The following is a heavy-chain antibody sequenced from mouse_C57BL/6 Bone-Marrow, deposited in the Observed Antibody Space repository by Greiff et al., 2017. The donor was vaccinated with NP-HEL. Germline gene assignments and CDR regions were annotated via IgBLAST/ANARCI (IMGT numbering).Heavy chain of an antibody. Sequence: VQLQQSGAELVRPGASVKLSCTASGFNIKDYYMHWVKQRPEQGLEWIGRIDPEDGDTEYAPKFQGKATMTADKSSSTAYMELRSLTSEDSAVYFCARGGPYYAMDYWGQGTSVTVSS. J-gene: IGHJ4*01. CDR1: GFNIKDYY. CDR2: IDPEDGDT. V-gene: IGHV14-1*01. CDR3: ARGGPYYAMDY.